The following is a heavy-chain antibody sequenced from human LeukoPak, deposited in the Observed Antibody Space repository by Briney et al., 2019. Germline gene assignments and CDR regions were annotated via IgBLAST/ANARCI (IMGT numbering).Heavy chain of an antibody. CDR1: GGSISSSSYY. CDR3: ASIPVGANYFDY. D-gene: IGHD1-26*01. Sequence: SETLSLTCTVSGGSISSSSYYWGWIRQPPGKGLEWIGSIYYSGSTYYNPSLKSRVTISVDTSKNQFSLKLSSVTAADTAVYYCASIPVGANYFDYWGQGTLVTVSS. J-gene: IGHJ4*02. CDR2: IYYSGST. V-gene: IGHV4-39*07.